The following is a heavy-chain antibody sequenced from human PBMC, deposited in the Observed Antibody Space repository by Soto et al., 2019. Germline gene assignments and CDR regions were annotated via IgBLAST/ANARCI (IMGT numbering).Heavy chain of an antibody. CDR2: ISYDGSNK. J-gene: IGHJ4*02. CDR3: AKSAPLVVRSGRSGYPPFVY. V-gene: IGHV3-30*18. D-gene: IGHD3-22*01. CDR1: GFTFSSYG. Sequence: QVQLVESGGGVVQPGRSLRLSCAASGFTFSSYGMHWVRQAPGKGLEWVAVISYDGSNKYYADSVKGRFTISRDNSKNTLYLQMNSLRAEDTAVYYCAKSAPLVVRSGRSGYPPFVYWGQGTLVTVSS.